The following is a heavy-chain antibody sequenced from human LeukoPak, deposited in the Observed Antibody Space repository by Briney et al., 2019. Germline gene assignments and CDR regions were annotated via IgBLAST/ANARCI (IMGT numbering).Heavy chain of an antibody. CDR3: ARGQAFDI. CDR2: VFDSGST. Sequence: PSETLSLTCSVSGASFSTNYWSWIRQPPGRGLEWIGYVFDSGSTNYNPSLKSRVTISVDTSKNQFSLKLSSVTAADTAVYYCARGQAFDIWGQGTMVTVSS. CDR1: GASFSTNY. J-gene: IGHJ3*02. V-gene: IGHV4-59*12.